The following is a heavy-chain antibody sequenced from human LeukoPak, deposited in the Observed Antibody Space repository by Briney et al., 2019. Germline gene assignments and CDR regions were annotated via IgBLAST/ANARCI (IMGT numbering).Heavy chain of an antibody. V-gene: IGHV3-64*01. J-gene: IGHJ4*02. CDR1: GFTFSSYA. CDR2: ISSNGGST. CDR3: ARGNSLRFSEWTTHFDY. D-gene: IGHD3-3*01. Sequence: PGGSLRLSCAASGFTFSSYAMHWVRQAPGKGLEYVSAISSNGGSTYYANSVKGRFTISRVNSKNTLYLQMGSLRAEDMAVYYCARGNSLRFSEWTTHFDYWGQGTLVTVSS.